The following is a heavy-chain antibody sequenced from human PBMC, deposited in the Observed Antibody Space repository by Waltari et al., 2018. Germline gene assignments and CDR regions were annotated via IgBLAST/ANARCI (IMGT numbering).Heavy chain of an antibody. CDR3: AREALGGTKAFDM. D-gene: IGHD1-7*01. CDR1: GYTFTAYY. V-gene: IGHV1-2*02. Sequence: QIQIMQSGAEVKKPGASVKVSCQASGYTFTAYYIHWARQAPGQGLEWMGWGHASPVGADRAQSFQGRVTVTRDTSISTVYMELSGLTSDDTAVYYCAREALGGTKAFDMWGQGTMVTVSS. CDR2: GHASPVGA. J-gene: IGHJ3*02.